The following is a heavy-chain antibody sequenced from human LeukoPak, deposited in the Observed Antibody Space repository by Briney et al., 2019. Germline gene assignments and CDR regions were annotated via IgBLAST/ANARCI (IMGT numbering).Heavy chain of an antibody. Sequence: NPSETLSLTCTVSGGSISSYYWSWIRQPPGKGLEWIGYIYYSGSTNYNPSLKSRVTISVDTSKNQFSLKLSSVTAADTAVYYCARVRPNYDFWSGYYLYYYYGMDVWGQGTTVTVSS. V-gene: IGHV4-59*01. D-gene: IGHD3-3*01. CDR2: IYYSGST. CDR3: ARVRPNYDFWSGYYLYYYYGMDV. CDR1: GGSISSYY. J-gene: IGHJ6*02.